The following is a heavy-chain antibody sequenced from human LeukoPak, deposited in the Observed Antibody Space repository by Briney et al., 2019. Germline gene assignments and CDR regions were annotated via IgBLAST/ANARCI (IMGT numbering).Heavy chain of an antibody. CDR3: VQTTGWPGFDY. J-gene: IGHJ4*02. CDR2: IHSGVPT. Sequence: SETLSLICTTSGVSISRFFWAWVRQPPGKGLEWIGTIHSGVPTYFNPSLQSRVTISVDTSKNPFSLNLTSVTAADTAVYYCVQTTGWPGFDYWGQGILVAVSS. D-gene: IGHD6-19*01. CDR1: GVSISRFF. V-gene: IGHV4-4*09.